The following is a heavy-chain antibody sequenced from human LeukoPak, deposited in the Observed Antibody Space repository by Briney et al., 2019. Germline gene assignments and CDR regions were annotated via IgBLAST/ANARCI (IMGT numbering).Heavy chain of an antibody. CDR2: IKQDGSEK. CDR3: ARGWYGDYGHDAFDI. D-gene: IGHD4-17*01. J-gene: IGHJ3*02. V-gene: IGHV3-7*03. CDR1: GFTFSSYW. Sequence: PGGSLRLSCAASGFTFSSYWMSWVRQAPGKGLEWVANIKQDGSEKYYVDSVKGRFTIPRDNAKNSLYLQMNSLRAEDTAVYYCARGWYGDYGHDAFDIWGQGTMVTVSS.